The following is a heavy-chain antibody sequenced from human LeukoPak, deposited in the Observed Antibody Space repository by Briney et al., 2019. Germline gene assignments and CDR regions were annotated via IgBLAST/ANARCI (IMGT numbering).Heavy chain of an antibody. V-gene: IGHV1-69*13. Sequence: ASVKVSCKASGGTFSSYAISWVRQAPGQGLEWMGGIIPIFGTANYAQKFQGRVTITADESTSTACMELSSLRSEDTAVYYCARGSLDSSGWYNYYGMDVWGQGTTVTVSS. D-gene: IGHD6-19*01. CDR3: ARGSLDSSGWYNYYGMDV. CDR2: IIPIFGTA. CDR1: GGTFSSYA. J-gene: IGHJ6*02.